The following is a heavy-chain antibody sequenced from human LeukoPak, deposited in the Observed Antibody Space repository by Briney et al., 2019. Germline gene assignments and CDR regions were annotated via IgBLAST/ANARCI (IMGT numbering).Heavy chain of an antibody. CDR1: GFTFSDYY. V-gene: IGHV3-11*04. CDR3: ARARDGYNSGAFDI. CDR2: ISSSGSTI. Sequence: PGGSLRLSCAASGFTFSDYYMSWIRQAPGKGLEWVSYISSSGSTIYYADSVKGRFTISRDNAKKSLYLQTNSLRAEDTAVYYCARARDGYNSGAFDIWGQGTMVTVPS. J-gene: IGHJ3*02. D-gene: IGHD5-24*01.